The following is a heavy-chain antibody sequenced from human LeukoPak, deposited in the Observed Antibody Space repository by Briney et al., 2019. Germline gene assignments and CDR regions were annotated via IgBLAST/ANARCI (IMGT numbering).Heavy chain of an antibody. J-gene: IGHJ4*02. Sequence: GGSLRLSCAASGFTVGNNYMNWVRQAPGKGLEWVSSLSGSGGSTYYADSVKGRFTISRDNSKNTLYLQMNSLRVEDTAVYYCAKDPHTGYSFAYWGQGTLVTVSS. CDR3: AKDPHTGYSFAY. CDR2: LSGSGGST. CDR1: GFTVGNNY. D-gene: IGHD5-18*01. V-gene: IGHV3-23*01.